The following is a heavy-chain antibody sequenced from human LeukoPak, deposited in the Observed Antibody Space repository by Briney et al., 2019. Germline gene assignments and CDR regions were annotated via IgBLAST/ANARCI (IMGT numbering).Heavy chain of an antibody. V-gene: IGHV4-34*01. D-gene: IGHD3-10*01. CDR3: ARFSYGSGSYFLDY. J-gene: IGHJ4*02. Sequence: SETLSLTCAVYGGSFSGYYWSWIRQPPGKGLEWIGEINHSGSTNYNPSLKSRVTISVDTSKNQLSLKLSSVTAADTAVYYCARFSYGSGSYFLDYWGQGTLVTVSS. CDR1: GGSFSGYY. CDR2: INHSGST.